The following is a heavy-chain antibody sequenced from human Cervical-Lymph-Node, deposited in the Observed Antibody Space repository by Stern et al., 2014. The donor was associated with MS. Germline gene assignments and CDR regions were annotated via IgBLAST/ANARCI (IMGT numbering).Heavy chain of an antibody. CDR1: GFSLNYYT. Sequence: VQLEESGGGVVQPGRSLRLSCSVSGFSLNYYTMHWVRQAPGKGLEWVAVISNDGSRVDYLDSVKGRFTISRDNSKNTLYLQMNNLKSGDTAVYFCAREDEFDYWGQGTLVTVSS. D-gene: IGHD5-24*01. CDR2: ISNDGSRV. V-gene: IGHV3-30*04. J-gene: IGHJ4*02. CDR3: AREDEFDY.